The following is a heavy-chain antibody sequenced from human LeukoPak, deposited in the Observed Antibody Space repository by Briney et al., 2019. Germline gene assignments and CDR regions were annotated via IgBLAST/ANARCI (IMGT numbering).Heavy chain of an antibody. V-gene: IGHV3-20*01. Sequence: GGSLRLSCAASGFTFDDYGMSWVRQAPGKGLEWVSGINWNGSSTGYADSVKGRFTISRDNAKNSLYLQMNSLRAEDTALYHCARVPTLAAAGDYFDYWGQGTLVTVSS. CDR1: GFTFDDYG. CDR2: INWNGSST. CDR3: ARVPTLAAAGDYFDY. J-gene: IGHJ4*02. D-gene: IGHD6-13*01.